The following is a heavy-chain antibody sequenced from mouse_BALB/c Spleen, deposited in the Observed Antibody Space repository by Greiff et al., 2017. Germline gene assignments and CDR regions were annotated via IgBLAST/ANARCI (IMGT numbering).Heavy chain of an antibody. V-gene: IGHV1-18*01. D-gene: IGHD2-2*01. Sequence: EVKLQESGPELEKPGASVKIPCKASGYTFTDYNMDWVKQSHGKSLEWIGDINPNNGGTIYNQKFKGKATLTVDKSSSTAYMELRSLTSEDTAVYYCARGGYDDPYYAMDYWGQGTSVTVSS. CDR3: ARGGYDDPYYAMDY. CDR2: INPNNGGT. J-gene: IGHJ4*01. CDR1: GYTFTDYN.